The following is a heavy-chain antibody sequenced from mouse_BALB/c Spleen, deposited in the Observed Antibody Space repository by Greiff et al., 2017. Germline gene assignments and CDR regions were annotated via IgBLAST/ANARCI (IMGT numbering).Heavy chain of an antibody. Sequence: EVQLQESGGGLVQPGGSRKLSCAASGFTFSSYAMSWVRQTPEKRLEWVASISSGGSTYYPDSVKGRFTISRDNARNILYLQMSSLRSEDTAMYYCARGRGYDAAYWYFDVWGAGTTVTVSS. J-gene: IGHJ1*01. D-gene: IGHD2-2*01. CDR2: ISSGGST. V-gene: IGHV5-6-5*01. CDR3: ARGRGYDAAYWYFDV. CDR1: GFTFSSYA.